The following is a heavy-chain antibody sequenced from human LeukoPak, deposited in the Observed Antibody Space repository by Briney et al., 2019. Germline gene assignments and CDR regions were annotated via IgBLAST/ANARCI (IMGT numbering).Heavy chain of an antibody. Sequence: PSETLSLTCAVYGGSFSGYYWSWIRQPPGKGLEWIGEINHSGSTNYNPSLKSRVTISVDTSKNQFSLKLSSVTAADTAVYYCAGWKFGFDYWGQGTLVTVSS. D-gene: IGHD1-1*01. CDR1: GGSFSGYY. V-gene: IGHV4-34*01. J-gene: IGHJ4*02. CDR2: INHSGST. CDR3: AGWKFGFDY.